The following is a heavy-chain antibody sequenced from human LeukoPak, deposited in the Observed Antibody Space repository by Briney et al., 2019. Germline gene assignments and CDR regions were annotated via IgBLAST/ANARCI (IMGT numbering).Heavy chain of an antibody. CDR2: ISSSDGTI. V-gene: IGHV3-48*03. CDR1: GFTFSNYA. D-gene: IGHD5-24*01. J-gene: IGHJ4*02. Sequence: GGSLRLSCAASGFTFSNYAMSWVRQAPGKGLEWVSYISSSDGTIYYADSVKGRFTISRDNAKNSLYLQMNSLRAGDTAVYYCARTIEMATISYFDYWGQGTLVTVSS. CDR3: ARTIEMATISYFDY.